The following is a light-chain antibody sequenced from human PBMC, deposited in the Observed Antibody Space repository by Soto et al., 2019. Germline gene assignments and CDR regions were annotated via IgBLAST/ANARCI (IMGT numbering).Light chain of an antibody. CDR1: QNIGTS. V-gene: IGKV1-5*01. CDR3: QHYNTYPWT. J-gene: IGKJ1*01. CDR2: DAS. Sequence: DIQMTHSPASLSASVGDRVTMTCRASQNIGTSLSWYQQTPGKAPKLLISDASTLESGVPSRFSGSGSGTEFTLNISRLEPEDFATYYCQHYNTYPWTFGQGTKVDIK.